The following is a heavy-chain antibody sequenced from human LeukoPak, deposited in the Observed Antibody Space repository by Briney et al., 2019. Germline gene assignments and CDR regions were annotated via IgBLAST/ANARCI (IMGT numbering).Heavy chain of an antibody. D-gene: IGHD3-22*01. J-gene: IGHJ6*03. CDR3: ARKGYYYDSSGYYYYYYMDV. CDR1: GFTFSSYS. CDR2: ISSSSSTI. Sequence: HPGGSLRLSCAASGFTFSSYSMNWARQAPGKGLEWVSYISSSSSTIYYADSVKGRFTISRDNAKNSLYLQMNSLRAEDTAVYYCARKGYYYDSSGYYYYYYMDVWGKGTTVTVSS. V-gene: IGHV3-48*01.